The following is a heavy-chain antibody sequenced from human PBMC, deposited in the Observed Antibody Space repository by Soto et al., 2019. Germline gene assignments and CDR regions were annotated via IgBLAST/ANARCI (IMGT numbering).Heavy chain of an antibody. CDR1: GYTFSSYY. D-gene: IGHD3-22*01. CDR2: INPSGGST. J-gene: IGHJ4*02. V-gene: IGHV1-46*01. Sequence: GASVKVSCKASGYTFSSYYMHWVRQAPGQGLEWMGIINPSGGSTSHAQKFQGRVTMTRDTSTSTVYMELSSLRSEDTAVYYCARDEDYDSSGYYSFDYWGQGTLVTVSS. CDR3: ARDEDYDSSGYYSFDY.